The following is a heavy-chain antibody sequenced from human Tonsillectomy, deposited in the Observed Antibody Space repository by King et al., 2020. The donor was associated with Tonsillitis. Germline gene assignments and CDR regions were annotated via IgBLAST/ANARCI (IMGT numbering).Heavy chain of an antibody. D-gene: IGHD6-6*01. CDR3: ARDTSIEYTSCHYLREYAFDI. CDR2: IKQDGSEK. Sequence: EVQLVESGGGLVQPGGYVRLSCAASGFTFSHYWMSWVRQAPGKGLEWVANIKQDGSEKYYVDSVKDRYTISRDNAKSTLYLQMNSLRAEDTAIYYCARDTSIEYTSCHYLREYAFDIWGQGTLVTVS. CDR1: GFTFSHYW. V-gene: IGHV3-7*01. J-gene: IGHJ3*02.